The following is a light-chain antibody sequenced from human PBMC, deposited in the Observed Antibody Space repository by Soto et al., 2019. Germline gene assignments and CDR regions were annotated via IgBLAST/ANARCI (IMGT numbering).Light chain of an antibody. CDR3: SSYTNSDTLV. V-gene: IGLV2-14*01. CDR1: SSDVGAYNY. CDR2: DVS. Sequence: QSVLTQPASVSGSPGQSITISCTGTSSDVGAYNYVSWYQQHPGKAPKPMIYDVSNRPSGVSNRFSGSKSGNTASLTISGLQAEDEADYYCSSYTNSDTLVFGGGTKLTVL. J-gene: IGLJ2*01.